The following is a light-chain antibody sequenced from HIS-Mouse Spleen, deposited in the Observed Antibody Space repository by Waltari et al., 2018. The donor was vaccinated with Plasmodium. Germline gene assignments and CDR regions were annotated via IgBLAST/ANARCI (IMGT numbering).Light chain of an antibody. CDR2: QDS. CDR1: KLAAKN. V-gene: IGLV3-1*01. Sequence: SYELTQPPSVSVSPGQTASITCSGHKLAAKNTCWYQQTPGQSPALVIYQDSKRPSGIPERFSGSNSGNTATLTISGTQAMDEADYYCQAWDSSTDYVFGTGTKVTVL. J-gene: IGLJ1*01. CDR3: QAWDSSTDYV.